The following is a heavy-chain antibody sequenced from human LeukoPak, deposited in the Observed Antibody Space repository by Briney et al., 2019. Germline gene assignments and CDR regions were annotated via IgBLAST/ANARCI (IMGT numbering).Heavy chain of an antibody. Sequence: PGGSLRLSCAASGFTVSSNYMSWVRQAPGKGLEWVSLIYSGGSTYYADSAKGRFTTSRDNSKNTLYLQMNSLRAEDTAVYYCARTLVSWGQGTLVTVSS. J-gene: IGHJ5*02. CDR1: GFTVSSNY. CDR3: ARTLVS. CDR2: IYSGGST. D-gene: IGHD2-8*02. V-gene: IGHV3-66*01.